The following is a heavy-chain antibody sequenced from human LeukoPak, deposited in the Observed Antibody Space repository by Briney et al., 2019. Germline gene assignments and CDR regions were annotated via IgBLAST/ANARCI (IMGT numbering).Heavy chain of an antibody. CDR1: GFTFSSYG. D-gene: IGHD1-26*01. J-gene: IGHJ4*02. V-gene: IGHV3-33*01. CDR2: IWYDGSNK. CDR3: ARGGIGGETSFDY. Sequence: QSGGSLRLSCAASGFTFSSYGMHWVRQAPGKGLEWVAVIWYDGSNKYYADSVKGRFTISRDNSKNTLYLQMNSLRAEDTAVYYCARGGIGGETSFDYWGQGTLVTVSS.